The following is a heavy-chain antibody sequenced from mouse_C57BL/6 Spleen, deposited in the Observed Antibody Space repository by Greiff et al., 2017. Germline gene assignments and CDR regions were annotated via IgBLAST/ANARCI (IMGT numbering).Heavy chain of an antibody. V-gene: IGHV14-2*01. Sequence: VQLKQSGAELVKPGASVKLSCTASGFNIKDYYMHWVKQRTEQGLEWIGRIDPEDGETKYAPKFPGKATITADTSSNTAYLQLSSLTSEDTAVYYCARGYGNSHWYFDVGGTGTTVTVSS. J-gene: IGHJ1*03. D-gene: IGHD2-1*01. CDR2: IDPEDGET. CDR3: ARGYGNSHWYFDV. CDR1: GFNIKDYY.